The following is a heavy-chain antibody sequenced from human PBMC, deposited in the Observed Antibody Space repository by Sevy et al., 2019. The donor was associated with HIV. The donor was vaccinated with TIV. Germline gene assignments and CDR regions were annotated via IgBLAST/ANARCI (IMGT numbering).Heavy chain of an antibody. Sequence: GGSLRLSCAASGFTFSKYSMSWVRQPPGKGLEWVSTLSFGCGEINYADSVKGRFTISRDNSKSSVYLQMNNLRPEDTTVYYCAREGCTKPHDYWGQGTLVTVSS. CDR3: AREGCTKPHDY. V-gene: IGHV3-23*01. J-gene: IGHJ4*02. CDR2: LSFGCGEI. D-gene: IGHD2-8*01. CDR1: GFTFSKYS.